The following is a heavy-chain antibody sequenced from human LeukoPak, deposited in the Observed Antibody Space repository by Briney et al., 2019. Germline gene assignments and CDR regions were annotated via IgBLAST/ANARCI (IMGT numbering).Heavy chain of an antibody. V-gene: IGHV4-61*02. CDR3: ARVTTGGYYNC. Sequence: SEALSLTCTVSGGSISSGSYYWSWIRQPAGKGLEWIGRIYTSGSTNYNPSLKSRVTISVDTSKNQFSLKLSSVTAADTAVYYCARVTTGGYYNCWGQGTLVTVSS. J-gene: IGHJ4*02. CDR2: IYTSGST. D-gene: IGHD3-22*01. CDR1: GGSISSGSYY.